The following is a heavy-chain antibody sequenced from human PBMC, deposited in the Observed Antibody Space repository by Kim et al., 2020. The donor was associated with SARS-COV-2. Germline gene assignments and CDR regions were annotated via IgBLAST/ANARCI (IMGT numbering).Heavy chain of an antibody. CDR3: ARDRRGFNPYYGMDV. Sequence: ADSVKGRFPISRDTSKSTLYLQMNSLRAEDTAVYYCARDRRGFNPYYGMDVWGQGTTVIVSS. J-gene: IGHJ6*02. V-gene: IGHV3-23*01. D-gene: IGHD3-10*01.